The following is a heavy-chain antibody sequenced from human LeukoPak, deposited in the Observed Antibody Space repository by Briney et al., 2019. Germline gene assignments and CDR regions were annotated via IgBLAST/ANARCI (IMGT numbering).Heavy chain of an antibody. J-gene: IGHJ4*02. Sequence: PGGSLRLSCTASGFTFGDFAVSWFRLAPGKGLEWVGFIRSKTYGGTSDYAASVKGRFTISRDDSKSIAYLQMSSLKTEDTALYYCTRISGYTYGYDGDYWGQGTLVTVSS. CDR2: IRSKTYGGTS. V-gene: IGHV3-49*03. D-gene: IGHD5-18*01. CDR1: GFTFGDFA. CDR3: TRISGYTYGYDGDY.